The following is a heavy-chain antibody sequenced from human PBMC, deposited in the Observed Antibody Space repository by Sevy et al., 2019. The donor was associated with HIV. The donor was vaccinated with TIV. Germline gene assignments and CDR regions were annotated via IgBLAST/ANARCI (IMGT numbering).Heavy chain of an antibody. CDR2: ISSSGSTI. CDR3: TSVSRDYDSNPDAFDI. J-gene: IGHJ3*02. CDR1: GFTFSDYY. Sequence: GGSLRLSCAASGFTFSDYYMSWIRQAPGKGLEWVSYISSSGSTIYYAGSVKGRFTISRDNAKNSLYLQMNNLRAEDTAVDHCTSVSRDYDSNPDAFDIWGQGTMVTVSS. D-gene: IGHD3-22*01. V-gene: IGHV3-11*04.